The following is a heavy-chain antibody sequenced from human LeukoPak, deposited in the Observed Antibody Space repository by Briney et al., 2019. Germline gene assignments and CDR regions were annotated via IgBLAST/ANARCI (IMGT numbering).Heavy chain of an antibody. Sequence: SETLSLTCTVSGGSIGSGDYYWSWIRQPPGKGLEWIGYIYYSGSTYYNPSLKSRVTISVDTSKNQFSLKLSSVTAADTAVYYCARAVVPAAMPESDYYYYGMDVWGQGTTVTVSS. D-gene: IGHD2-2*01. CDR2: IYYSGST. CDR3: ARAVVPAAMPESDYYYYGMDV. CDR1: GGSIGSGDYY. J-gene: IGHJ6*02. V-gene: IGHV4-30-4*01.